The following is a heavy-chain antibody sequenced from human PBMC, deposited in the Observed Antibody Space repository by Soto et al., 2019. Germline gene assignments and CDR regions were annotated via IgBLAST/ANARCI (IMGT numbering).Heavy chain of an antibody. J-gene: IGHJ4*02. CDR1: GRSISSYY. Sequence: QVQLQESGPGLVKPSETLSLTCTVSGRSISSYYWSWIRQPAGKGMEWAGRIHTTDSTNYNPSLKSRVTMSIDTSNIQYSLKLYSLPAADTAVYYCARALSSAAGLYFDYWGQGTLVTVSS. V-gene: IGHV4-4*07. D-gene: IGHD6-13*01. CDR2: IHTTDST. CDR3: ARALSSAAGLYFDY.